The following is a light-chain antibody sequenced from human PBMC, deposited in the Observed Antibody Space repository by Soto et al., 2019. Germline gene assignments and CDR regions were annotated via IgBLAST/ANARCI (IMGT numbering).Light chain of an antibody. Sequence: QSVLTQPASVSWSPGQSITISCTGTSSDVGAYDYVSWYQQYPGKAPKLMIYDVTDRPSGVSDRFFGSKSGNTASLTISGLQAEDEADYYCSSYTSGSTPYVFGTGTKVTVL. V-gene: IGLV2-14*03. CDR2: DVT. J-gene: IGLJ1*01. CDR1: SSDVGAYDY. CDR3: SSYTSGSTPYV.